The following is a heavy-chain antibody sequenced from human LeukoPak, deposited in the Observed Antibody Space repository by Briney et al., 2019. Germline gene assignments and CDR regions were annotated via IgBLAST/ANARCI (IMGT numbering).Heavy chain of an antibody. J-gene: IGHJ3*02. CDR2: INRNGGST. CDR1: GFTFDDYG. Sequence: VGSLRLSCATSGFTFDDYGMSWVRHAPGKGLEWVSAINRNGGSTGYADSVKSRFTISRDNAKNSLYLQMNSLRAEDTAVYYCARRLDNAFVIWGQGTMVTVSS. V-gene: IGHV3-20*04. D-gene: IGHD3-16*01. CDR3: ARRLDNAFVI.